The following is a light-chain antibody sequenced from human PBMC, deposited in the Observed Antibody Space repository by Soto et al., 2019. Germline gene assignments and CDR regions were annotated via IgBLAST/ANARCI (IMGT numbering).Light chain of an antibody. CDR2: AAS. CDR1: QDISSY. V-gene: IGKV1-9*01. CDR3: QQGNSYPLT. Sequence: DIQLTQSPSFLSASVGDRVTTTCRASQDISSYLAWYQQKPGKAPKLLIYAASTLQGGVPSTFSGSGSGTEFTLTISSLQPEDFATYYCQQGNSYPLTFGGGTKVEIK. J-gene: IGKJ4*01.